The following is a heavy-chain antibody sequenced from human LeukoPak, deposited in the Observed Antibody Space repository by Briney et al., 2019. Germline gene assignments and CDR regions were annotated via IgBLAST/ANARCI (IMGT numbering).Heavy chain of an antibody. Sequence: SETLSLTCAVYGGSFSGYYWSWIRQPPGKGLEWIGEINHSGSTNYNPSLKSRVTISVDTSKNQFSLKLSSVTAADTAVYYCARGLDEMNWFDPWGQGTLVTVSS. J-gene: IGHJ5*02. CDR3: ARGLDEMNWFDP. CDR1: GGSFSGYY. V-gene: IGHV4-34*01. CDR2: INHSGST. D-gene: IGHD1-1*01.